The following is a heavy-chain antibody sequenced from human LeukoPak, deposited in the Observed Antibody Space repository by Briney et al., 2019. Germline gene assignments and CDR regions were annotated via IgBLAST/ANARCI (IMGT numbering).Heavy chain of an antibody. CDR2: ISGSGGST. D-gene: IGHD3-10*01. CDR3: AKDYSNPFMVRGVMDY. J-gene: IGHJ4*02. V-gene: IGHV3-23*01. Sequence: PGGSLRLSCAASGFTFSSYGMHWVRQAPGKGLEWVSAISGSGGSTYYADSVKGRFTISRDNSKNTLYLQMNSLRAEDTAVYYCAKDYSNPFMVRGVMDYWGQGTLVTVSS. CDR1: GFTFSSYG.